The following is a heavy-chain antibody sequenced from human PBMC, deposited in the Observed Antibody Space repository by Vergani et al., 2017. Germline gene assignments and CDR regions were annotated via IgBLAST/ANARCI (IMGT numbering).Heavy chain of an antibody. CDR2: IYSGGST. Sequence: EVQLVESGGGLIQPGGSLRLSCAASGFTVSSNYMSWVRQAPGKGLEWVSVIYSGGSTYYADSVKGRFTISRDNSKNTLYLQMNSLRAEDTAVYYCARDFIGIAAAGDYYYGMDVWGQGTTVTVSS. D-gene: IGHD6-13*01. V-gene: IGHV3-53*01. CDR1: GFTVSSNY. J-gene: IGHJ6*02. CDR3: ARDFIGIAAAGDYYYGMDV.